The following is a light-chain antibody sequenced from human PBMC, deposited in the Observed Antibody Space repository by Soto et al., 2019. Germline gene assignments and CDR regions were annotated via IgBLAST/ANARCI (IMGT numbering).Light chain of an antibody. Sequence: RVMTQSPATLSVSTGERATLSCRASQSMGSNLAWYQQKPGQAPRLLIYGASTRATGIPARFSGSGSGTEFTLTITSLQSEDFAVYYCQQYHNWPRTFGQGTKVDIK. V-gene: IGKV3-15*01. J-gene: IGKJ1*01. CDR1: QSMGSN. CDR2: GAS. CDR3: QQYHNWPRT.